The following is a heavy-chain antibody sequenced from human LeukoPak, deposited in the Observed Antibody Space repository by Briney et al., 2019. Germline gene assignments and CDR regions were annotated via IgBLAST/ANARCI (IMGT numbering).Heavy chain of an antibody. CDR3: AREDPTGYYYGMDV. V-gene: IGHV1-2*06. Sequence: GASVKVSCKASGYTFTGYYMHWVRQAPGQGLEWMGRINPNSGGTDYAQKFQGRVTMTRDTSISTAYMELSRLRSDDTAVYYCAREDPTGYYYGMDVWGQGTTVTVSS. CDR1: GYTFTGYY. D-gene: IGHD4-17*01. J-gene: IGHJ6*02. CDR2: INPNSGGT.